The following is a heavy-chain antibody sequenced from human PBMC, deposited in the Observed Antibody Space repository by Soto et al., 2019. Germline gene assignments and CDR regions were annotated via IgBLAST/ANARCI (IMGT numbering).Heavy chain of an antibody. CDR3: ARVGNDYGGNSPFDY. CDR2: INHSGST. J-gene: IGHJ4*02. V-gene: IGHV4-34*01. Sequence: SETLSLTCAVYGGSFSGYYWSWIRQPPGKGLEWIGEINHSGSTNYNPSLKSRVTISVDTSKNQFSLKLSSVTAADTAVYYCARVGNDYGGNSPFDYWGQGTLVTVSS. CDR1: GGSFSGYY. D-gene: IGHD4-17*01.